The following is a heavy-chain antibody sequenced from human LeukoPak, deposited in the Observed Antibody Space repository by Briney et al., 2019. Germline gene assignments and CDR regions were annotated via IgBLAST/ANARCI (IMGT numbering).Heavy chain of an antibody. CDR1: GGSISSGSYY. CDR2: IYTSGST. D-gene: IGHD6-13*01. J-gene: IGHJ2*01. CDR3: ARPDSSSRYWYFDL. V-gene: IGHV4-61*02. Sequence: PSQTLSLTCTVSGGSISSGSYYWSWIRQPAGKGLEWIGRIYTSGSTNYNPSLKSRVTISVDTSKNQFSLKLSSVTAADTAVYYCARPDSSSRYWYFDLRGRGTLVTVSS.